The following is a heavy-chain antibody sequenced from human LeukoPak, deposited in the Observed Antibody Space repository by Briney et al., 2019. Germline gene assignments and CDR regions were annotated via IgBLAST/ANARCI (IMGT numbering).Heavy chain of an antibody. CDR1: GYTFTTYG. CDR2: INTNTGNP. Sequence: ASVKVSCKASGYTFTTYGMNWVRQAPGQGLEWMGWINTNTGNPTYAQGFTGRFVFSLDTSVSTAYLQISSLKAEDTAVYYCASELGTITFGGVIPGYWGQGTLVTVSS. J-gene: IGHJ4*02. V-gene: IGHV7-4-1*02. CDR3: ASELGTITFGGVIPGY. D-gene: IGHD3-16*02.